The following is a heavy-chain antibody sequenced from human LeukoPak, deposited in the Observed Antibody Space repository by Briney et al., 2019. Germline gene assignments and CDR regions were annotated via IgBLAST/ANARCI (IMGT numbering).Heavy chain of an antibody. CDR2: IYYSGST. V-gene: IGHV4-39*01. D-gene: IGHD6-19*01. CDR3: ARRSSGHDY. J-gene: IGHJ4*02. CDR1: GGSISSSSYY. Sequence: SETLSLTCTVSGGSISSSSYYWGWIRQPPGKGLEWIGSIYYSGSTYYNPSLKSRVTISVDTSKNQFSLKLSSVTAADTAVYYRARRSSGHDYWGQGTLVTVSS.